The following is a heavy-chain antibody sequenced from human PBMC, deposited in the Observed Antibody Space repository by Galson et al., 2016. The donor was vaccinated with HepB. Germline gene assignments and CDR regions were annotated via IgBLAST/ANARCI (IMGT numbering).Heavy chain of an antibody. D-gene: IGHD2-21*02. CDR3: TRDDSYGLDV. V-gene: IGHV3-74*03. CDR2: INIDGSGT. J-gene: IGHJ6*02. Sequence: SLRLSCAASGFTFTDYWIHWVRQGPRKGLVWVSYINIDGSGTTYADSVKGRSTISRDNAKNTVHLQMNSLRAEDTAIYYCTRDDSYGLDVWGQGTTVTVSS. CDR1: GFTFTDYW.